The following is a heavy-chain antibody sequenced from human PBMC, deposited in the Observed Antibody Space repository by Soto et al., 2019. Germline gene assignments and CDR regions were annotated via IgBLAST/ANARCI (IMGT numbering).Heavy chain of an antibody. CDR1: GYTFTNYA. D-gene: IGHD3-16*01. J-gene: IGHJ6*02. CDR3: ARATLRYYAIDV. CDR2: INVGSGNA. V-gene: IGHV1-3*01. Sequence: QVQLVQSGAEVKKPGTSVMLSCKASGYTFTNYAMHWVRQVPGQSPEWMGWINVGSGNAKSSQRFQGRVTFTRDTSASTVYMELSSLRSEDTAVYYCARATLRYYAIDVWGQGNTVTVSS.